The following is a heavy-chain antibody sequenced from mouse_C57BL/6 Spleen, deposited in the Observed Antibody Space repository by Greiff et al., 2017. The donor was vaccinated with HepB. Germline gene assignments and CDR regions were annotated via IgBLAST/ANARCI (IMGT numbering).Heavy chain of an antibody. CDR1: GYSFTDYN. CDR3: ARYGYYGSSSYFDY. CDR2: INPNYGTT. D-gene: IGHD1-1*01. J-gene: IGHJ2*01. Sequence: VHVKQSGPELVKPGASVKISCKASGYSFTDYNMNWVKQSNGKSLEWIGVINPNYGTTSYNQKFKGKATLTVDQSSSTAYMQLNSLTSEDSAVYYCARYGYYGSSSYFDYWGQGTTLTVSS. V-gene: IGHV1-39*01.